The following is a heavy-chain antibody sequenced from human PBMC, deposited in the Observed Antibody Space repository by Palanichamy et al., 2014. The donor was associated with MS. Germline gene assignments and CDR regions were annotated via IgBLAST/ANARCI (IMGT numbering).Heavy chain of an antibody. J-gene: IGHJ4*02. CDR1: GYTFGTYD. CDR3: GRSFSSGWFGVDY. Sequence: QVQLVQSGAEVRKPGASVKVSRKASGYTFGTYDINWVRHVTGQGLEWMGWMKPNTRNTHYAQKFQGRVTMTRNTSISTAYMELTSLRPDDTAVYYCGRSFSSGWFGVDYWGQGILVTVSS. V-gene: IGHV1-8*01. CDR2: MKPNTRNT. D-gene: IGHD6-25*01.